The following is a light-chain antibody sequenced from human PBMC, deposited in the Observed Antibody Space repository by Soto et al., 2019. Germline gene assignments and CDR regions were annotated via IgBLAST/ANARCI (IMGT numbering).Light chain of an antibody. CDR1: QSVSSN. CDR2: GAS. J-gene: IGKJ1*01. V-gene: IGKV3-15*01. CDR3: QQYNNWPRT. Sequence: EIVMTQSPATLSVSPGERATLSCRASQSVSSNLAWYQQKPGQAPRLLIYGASTRATGIPARFSGSGSGTEFTLTISSLQSEDFAVYYCQQYNNWPRTFGQGPKVDSK.